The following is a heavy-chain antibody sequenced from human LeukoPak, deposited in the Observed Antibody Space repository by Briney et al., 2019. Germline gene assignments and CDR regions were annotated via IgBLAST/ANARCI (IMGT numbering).Heavy chain of an antibody. J-gene: IGHJ4*02. CDR2: ISGSGTST. CDR3: AKEPASGSCFDY. D-gene: IGHD3-10*01. CDR1: GYTFNSYA. V-gene: IGHV3-23*01. Sequence: PWGSLRLSCTASGYTFNSYAMSWVRQAPGKGLEWVSGISGSGTSTYYADSVEGRFTISRDNSKNTLYLQMNSLRAEDTALYYCAKEPASGSCFDYWGQGTLVTVSS.